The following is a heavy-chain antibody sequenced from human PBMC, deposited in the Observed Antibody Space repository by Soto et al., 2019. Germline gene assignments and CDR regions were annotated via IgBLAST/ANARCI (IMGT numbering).Heavy chain of an antibody. CDR1: GFTFSSYE. Sequence: GGSLRLSGAASGFTFSSYEMNWVRQAPGKGLEWVSYISSSGSTIYYADSVKGRFTISRDNAKNSLYLQMNSLRAEETAVYYCAREDGDYFDYCGQGTLVTVSS. D-gene: IGHD4-17*01. CDR3: AREDGDYFDY. CDR2: ISSSGSTI. V-gene: IGHV3-48*03. J-gene: IGHJ4*02.